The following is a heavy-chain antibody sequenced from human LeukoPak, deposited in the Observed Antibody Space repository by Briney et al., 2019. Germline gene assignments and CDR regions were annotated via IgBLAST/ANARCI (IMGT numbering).Heavy chain of an antibody. V-gene: IGHV3-30*04. CDR1: GFTFSSYA. CDR2: ISYDGSNK. J-gene: IGHJ4*02. Sequence: GGSLRLSCAASGFTFSSYAMHWVRQAPGKGLEWVAVISYDGSNKYYADSVKGRFTISRDNSKNTLYLQMNSLRAEDTAVYYCARGPSLGLDYWGQGTLVTVSS. CDR3: ARGPSLGLDY.